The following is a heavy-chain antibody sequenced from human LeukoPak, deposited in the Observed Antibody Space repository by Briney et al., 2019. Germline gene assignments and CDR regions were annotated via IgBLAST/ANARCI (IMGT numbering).Heavy chain of an antibody. V-gene: IGHV1-8*01. CDR1: GYTFTSYD. Sequence: ASVKVSCKASGYTFTSYDINWVRQATGQGLEWMGWMNPNSGNTGYAQKFQGGVTMTRKTSISTAYRGLGGVRSEDEAVYYGARSPQRGYCSSTSCPPYNWFDPWGQGTLVTVSS. CDR2: MNPNSGNT. CDR3: ARSPQRGYCSSTSCPPYNWFDP. J-gene: IGHJ5*02. D-gene: IGHD2-2*01.